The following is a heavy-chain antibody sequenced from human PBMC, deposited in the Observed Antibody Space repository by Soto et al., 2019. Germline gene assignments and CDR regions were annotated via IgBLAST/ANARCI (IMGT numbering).Heavy chain of an antibody. Sequence: EVQLLESGGGLVQPGGSLRLSCAASGFTFNNYAMSWVRQAPGKGLEWVSAISGGGDTTSYADSVKGRFTVSRDGSKSTLDLQMNSLRAEDTAVYYCAKGRGGSGSLTPRVDFWGQGTLVTVSS. CDR1: GFTFNNYA. V-gene: IGHV3-23*01. J-gene: IGHJ4*02. CDR2: ISGGGDTT. D-gene: IGHD3-10*01. CDR3: AKGRGGSGSLTPRVDF.